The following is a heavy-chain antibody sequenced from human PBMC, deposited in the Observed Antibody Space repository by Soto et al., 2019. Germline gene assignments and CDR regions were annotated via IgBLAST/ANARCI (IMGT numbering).Heavy chain of an antibody. D-gene: IGHD6-6*01. CDR2: ISSNGVGT. J-gene: IGHJ6*03. CDR3: ARRARPDFYCLVV. V-gene: IGHV3-64*01. Sequence: EVQLAESGGGLAQPGGSLRLSCAASGFTLSGYAMDWVRQAPGKGLEYVSGISSNGVGTYYANSVQGRFTISRDNSKNTVYLQMGSLRPEDMAVYYCARRARPDFYCLVVLGKGTPVTVSS. CDR1: GFTLSGYA.